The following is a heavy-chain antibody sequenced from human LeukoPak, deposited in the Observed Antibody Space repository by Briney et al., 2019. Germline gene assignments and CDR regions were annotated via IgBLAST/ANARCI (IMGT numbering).Heavy chain of an antibody. D-gene: IGHD3-22*01. CDR3: ARGKFTYYYDSSGQLCFDY. CDR1: GYTFTSYD. CDR2: MNPNSGNT. V-gene: IGHV1-8*01. J-gene: IGHJ4*02. Sequence: GASVKVSCKASGYTFTSYDINWVRQATGQGLEWMGWMNPNSGNTGYAQKFQGRVTMTRNTSISTAYMELSSLRSEDTAVYYCARGKFTYYYDSSGQLCFDYWGQGTLVTVSS.